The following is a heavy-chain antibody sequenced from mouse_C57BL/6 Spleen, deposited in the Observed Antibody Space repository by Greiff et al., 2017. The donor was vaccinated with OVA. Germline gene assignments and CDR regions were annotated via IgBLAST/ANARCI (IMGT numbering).Heavy chain of an antibody. D-gene: IGHD1-1*01. CDR3: ARILRSYAMDY. CDR2: IDPNSGGT. Sequence: VQLQQPGAELVKPGASVKLSCKASGYTFTSYWMHWVKQRPGRGLEWIGRIDPNSGGTKYNEKFKSKATLTVDKPSSTAYMQISSLKSEDSAVYYCARILRSYAMDYWGQGTSVTVSS. V-gene: IGHV1-72*01. CDR1: GYTFTSYW. J-gene: IGHJ4*01.